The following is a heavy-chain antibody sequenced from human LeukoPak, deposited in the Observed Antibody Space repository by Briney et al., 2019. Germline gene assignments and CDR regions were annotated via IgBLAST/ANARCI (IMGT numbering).Heavy chain of an antibody. D-gene: IGHD6-19*01. CDR1: GLTFSSYA. CDR3: AKGHSSAWYFFDY. Sequence: GGSLRLSCAASGLTFSSYAMSWVRQAPGKGLEWVSAISGSGGSTYYADSVKGRFTISRDNSKNTLYLQMNSLRAEDTAVYYCAKGHSSAWYFFDYWGQGTLVTVSS. CDR2: ISGSGGST. V-gene: IGHV3-23*01. J-gene: IGHJ4*02.